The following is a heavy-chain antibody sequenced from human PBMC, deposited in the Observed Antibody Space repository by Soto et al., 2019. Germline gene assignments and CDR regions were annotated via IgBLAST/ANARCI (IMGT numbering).Heavy chain of an antibody. J-gene: IGHJ4*02. D-gene: IGHD3-22*01. CDR3: ARVAGYDSSGELDY. V-gene: IGHV4-30-4*01. Sequence: QVQLQESGPGLVKPSQTLSLTCTVSGGSISSGDYYWSWIRQPPGKGLEWIGYIYYSGSTYYNPSLNSRVTISVDTPTTPVSLKLSAVTAAATAVYYCARVAGYDSSGELDYWGQGTLVTVSS. CDR1: GGSISSGDYY. CDR2: IYYSGST.